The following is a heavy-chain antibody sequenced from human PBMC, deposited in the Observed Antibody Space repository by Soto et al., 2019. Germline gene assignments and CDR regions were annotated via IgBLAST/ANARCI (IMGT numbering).Heavy chain of an antibody. Sequence: GGSLRLSCAASGFTFRNYWMTWVRQAPGKGLEWVANIKQDGSEKYYVDSVKGRFTISRDNAENSLYLQMNSLRAEDSAVYYCARVRVGAAAGFGPYFYYGMDVWGQGTTVTVSS. CDR1: GFTFRNYW. V-gene: IGHV3-7*05. CDR3: ARVRVGAAAGFGPYFYYGMDV. CDR2: IKQDGSEK. J-gene: IGHJ6*02. D-gene: IGHD6-13*01.